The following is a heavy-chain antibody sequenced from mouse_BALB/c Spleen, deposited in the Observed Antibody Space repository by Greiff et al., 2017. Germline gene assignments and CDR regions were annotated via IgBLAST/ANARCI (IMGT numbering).Heavy chain of an antibody. D-gene: IGHD4-1*01. J-gene: IGHJ4*01. V-gene: IGHV1-63*01. CDR3: ARSGTGAMDY. CDR1: GYAFTNYW. Sequence: VQLQQSGAELVRPGTSVKISCKASGYAFTNYWLGWVKQRPGHGLEWIGDIYPGSGNTYYNEKFKGKATLTADKSSSTAYMQLSSLTSEDSAVYFCARSGTGAMDYWGQGTSVTVSS. CDR2: IYPGSGNT.